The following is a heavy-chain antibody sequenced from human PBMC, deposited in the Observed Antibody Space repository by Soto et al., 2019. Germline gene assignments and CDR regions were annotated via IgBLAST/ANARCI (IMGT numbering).Heavy chain of an antibody. Sequence: SVKVSCKASGGTFSSYAISWVRQAPGQGLEWMGGIIPIFGTANYAQKFQGRVTITADESTSTAYMELSSLRSEDTAVYYCASRSTVTTGLDYWGQGTLVTVSS. J-gene: IGHJ4*02. CDR2: IIPIFGTA. CDR1: GGTFSSYA. D-gene: IGHD4-17*01. CDR3: ASRSTVTTGLDY. V-gene: IGHV1-69*13.